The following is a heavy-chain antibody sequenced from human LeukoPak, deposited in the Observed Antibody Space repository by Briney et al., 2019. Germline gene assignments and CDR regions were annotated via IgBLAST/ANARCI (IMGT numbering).Heavy chain of an antibody. CDR2: IIPIFGTA. CDR1: GGTFSSYA. Sequence: ASVKVSFKASGGTFSSYAISWVRQAPGQGLEWMGGIIPIFGTANYAQKFQGRVTITADESTSTAYMELSSLRSEDTAVYYCETYYYDSSGYLGVDYWGQGTLVTVSS. V-gene: IGHV1-69*13. J-gene: IGHJ4*02. D-gene: IGHD3-22*01. CDR3: ETYYYDSSGYLGVDY.